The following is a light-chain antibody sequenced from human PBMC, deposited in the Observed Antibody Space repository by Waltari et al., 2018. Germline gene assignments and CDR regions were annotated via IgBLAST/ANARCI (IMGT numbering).Light chain of an antibody. Sequence: DIQMTQSPSTLSASVGDRVTITCRASQSVSRSLAWYQQKPGKAPELLMYKSSSLESGVPSRFSGSGSGREFTLTISSLQPDDVATYYCQQYNSYSRWTFGQGTKVEIQ. V-gene: IGKV1-5*03. CDR1: QSVSRS. J-gene: IGKJ1*01. CDR2: KSS. CDR3: QQYNSYSRWT.